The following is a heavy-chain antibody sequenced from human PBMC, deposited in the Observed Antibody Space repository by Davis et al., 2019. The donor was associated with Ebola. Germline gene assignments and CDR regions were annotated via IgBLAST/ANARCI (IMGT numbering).Heavy chain of an antibody. CDR1: GGSFSGYY. Sequence: GSLRLSCAVYGGSFSGYYWSWIRQPPGKGLEWIGEINHSGSTNYNPSLKSRVTISVDTSKNQFSLKLSSATAADTAVYYCARARPWAGYGMDVWGQGTTVTVSS. CDR2: INHSGST. D-gene: IGHD3/OR15-3a*01. V-gene: IGHV4-34*01. CDR3: ARARPWAGYGMDV. J-gene: IGHJ6*02.